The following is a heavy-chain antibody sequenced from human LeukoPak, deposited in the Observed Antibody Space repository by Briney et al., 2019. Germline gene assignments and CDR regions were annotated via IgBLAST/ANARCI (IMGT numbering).Heavy chain of an antibody. J-gene: IGHJ1*01. D-gene: IGHD3-9*01. V-gene: IGHV4-34*01. CDR1: GGSFSGYY. CDR2: INHSGST. Sequence: PSETLSLTCAVYGGSFSGYYWSWIRQPPGKGLEWIGEINHSGSTNYNPSLKSRVTISVDTSKNQFSLKLSSVTAADTAVYYCARKGVLTASLQHWGQGTLVTVSS. CDR3: ARKGVLTASLQH.